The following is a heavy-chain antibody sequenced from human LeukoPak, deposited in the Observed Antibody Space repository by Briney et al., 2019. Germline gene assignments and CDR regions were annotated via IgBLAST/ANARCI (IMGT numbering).Heavy chain of an antibody. CDR1: GYTFTSYD. CDR2: MNPNSCNT. V-gene: IGHV1-8*01. J-gene: IGHJ4*02. Sequence: ASVKVSCKASGYTFTSYDIHWVRPATARGLEWVGWMNPNSCNTGYAQKFQGRVTMTRNTSISTAYMELSSLRSEDTAVYYCARGGVVSFAFDYWGQGTLVTVSS. D-gene: IGHD3-10*01. CDR3: ARGGVVSFAFDY.